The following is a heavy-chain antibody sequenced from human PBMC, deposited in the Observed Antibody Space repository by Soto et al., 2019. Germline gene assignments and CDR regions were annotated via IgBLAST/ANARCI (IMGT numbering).Heavy chain of an antibody. J-gene: IGHJ3*02. Sequence: GASVKVSCKASGYTFTSYGISWVRQAPGQGLEWMGWISAYNGNTNYAQKLQGRVTMTTDTPTSTAYMELRSLRSDDTAVYYCARGLIVVVRHHGFDIWGQGTMVTVSS. CDR3: ARGLIVVVRHHGFDI. D-gene: IGHD3-22*01. CDR2: ISAYNGNT. V-gene: IGHV1-18*01. CDR1: GYTFTSYG.